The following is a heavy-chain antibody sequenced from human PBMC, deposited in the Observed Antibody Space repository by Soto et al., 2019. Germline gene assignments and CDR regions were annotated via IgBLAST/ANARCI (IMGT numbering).Heavy chain of an antibody. CDR3: ARDLSGYSGYDYYYYLDY. CDR2: IYYSGST. V-gene: IGHV4-31*03. CDR1: GGSISSGGYY. D-gene: IGHD5-12*01. J-gene: IGHJ4*02. Sequence: PSETLSLTCTVSGGSISSGGYYWSWIRQHPGKGLEWIGYIYYSGSTYYNPSLKSRVTISVDTSKNQFSLKLSSVTAAGTAVYYCARDLSGYSGYDYYYYLDYWGQGTLVTVSS.